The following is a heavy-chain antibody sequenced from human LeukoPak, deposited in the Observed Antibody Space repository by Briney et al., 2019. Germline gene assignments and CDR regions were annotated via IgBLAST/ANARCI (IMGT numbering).Heavy chain of an antibody. J-gene: IGHJ4*02. CDR2: ISTYNGNT. D-gene: IGHD5-12*01. Sequence: ASVKLSCKASGYAFRNYGISWVRQARGQGLEWMGWISTYNGNTNLAQKLLGRVTMATDRSTTTAYMELRSLRSDDTAVYYCARGINSGYDWWGQGTLVTVSS. CDR1: GYAFRNYG. CDR3: ARGINSGYDW. V-gene: IGHV1-18*01.